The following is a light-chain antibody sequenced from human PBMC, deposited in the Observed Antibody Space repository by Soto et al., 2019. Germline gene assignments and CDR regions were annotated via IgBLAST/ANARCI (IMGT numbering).Light chain of an antibody. Sequence: QSALTQPRSVSGSPGQSVTISCTGTSSDVGIYNYVSWYQHHPGKAPKLIIYDVIKRPSGVPDRFSGSKSGITASLTSSGLQADDEADYYCCSYAATSTLVFGVWTKLTVL. V-gene: IGLV2-11*01. CDR1: SSDVGIYNY. CDR3: CSYAATSTLV. CDR2: DVI. J-gene: IGLJ3*02.